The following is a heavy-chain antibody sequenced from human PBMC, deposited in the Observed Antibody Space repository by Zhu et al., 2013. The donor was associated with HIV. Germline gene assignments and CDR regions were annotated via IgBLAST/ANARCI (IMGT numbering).Heavy chain of an antibody. Sequence: QVQLVQSGAEVKKPGASVKVSCKASGYSFMGYYMHWVRQAPGQGLEWMGWINPKSGGTKYVQKFQGRVTMTRDTSISTAYMELSRLRSDDTAVYYCARTYYYESSGHYTIGNWGQGTQVTVSS. CDR3: ARTYYYESSGHYTIGN. J-gene: IGHJ4*02. CDR2: INPKSGGT. V-gene: IGHV1-2*02. CDR1: GYSFMGYY. D-gene: IGHD3-22*01.